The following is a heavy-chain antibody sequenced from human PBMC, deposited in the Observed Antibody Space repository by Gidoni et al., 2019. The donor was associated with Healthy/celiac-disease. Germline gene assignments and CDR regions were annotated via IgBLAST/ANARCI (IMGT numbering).Heavy chain of an antibody. Sequence: EDQLVETGGGLLQPGGSLRLSSAASGVTVSSNYMSWVRQAPGKGLEWVSVIYSGGSTYYADSVKGRFTISRDNSKNTLYLQMNSLRAEDTAVYYCASVNDFWSGEGAFDIWGQGTMVTVSS. CDR3: ASVNDFWSGEGAFDI. CDR1: GVTVSSNY. J-gene: IGHJ3*02. CDR2: IYSGGST. V-gene: IGHV3-53*02. D-gene: IGHD3-3*01.